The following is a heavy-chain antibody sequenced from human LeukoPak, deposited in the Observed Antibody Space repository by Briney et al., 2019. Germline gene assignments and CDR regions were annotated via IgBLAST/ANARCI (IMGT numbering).Heavy chain of an antibody. Sequence: GGSLRLSCAASGFTFSSYTLNWVRQAPGKGLEWVSTITGNGGSTYYADSVKGRFTISRDNSKSTLCLQMNSLRAEDTAVYYCARKSYAGAAAGTTDFDYWGQGTLVTVSS. J-gene: IGHJ4*02. CDR1: GFTFSSYT. V-gene: IGHV3-23*01. CDR2: ITGNGGST. CDR3: ARKSYAGAAAGTTDFDY. D-gene: IGHD6-13*01.